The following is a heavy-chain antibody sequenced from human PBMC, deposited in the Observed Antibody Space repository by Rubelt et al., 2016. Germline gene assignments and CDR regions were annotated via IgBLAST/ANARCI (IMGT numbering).Heavy chain of an antibody. D-gene: IGHD1-20*01. CDR1: GITFSSYA. J-gene: IGHJ6*03. CDR3: AKMAGDNWNYYYYMDV. Sequence: EVQLLESGGGLVQPGGSLRVSCVASGITFSSYAMTWVRQAPGKGLEWVSGISGSSDITYHADSVKGRFTSSRDKSKNTLYRQMNSLRAEDTDVYYCAKMAGDNWNYYYYMDVWGKGTTVTVSS. CDR2: ISGSSDIT. V-gene: IGHV3-23*01.